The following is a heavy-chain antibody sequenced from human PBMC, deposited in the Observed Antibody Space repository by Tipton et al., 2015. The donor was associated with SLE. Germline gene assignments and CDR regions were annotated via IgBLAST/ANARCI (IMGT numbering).Heavy chain of an antibody. CDR1: GGSISSHY. D-gene: IGHD6-19*01. Sequence: TLSLTCTVSGGSISSHYWSWIRQPPGKGLEWIGYIYTSGSTNYNPSLKSRVTISVDTSKNQFSLKLSSVTAADTAVYYCARAQKGIAVAGLDYWGQGTLVTVSS. J-gene: IGHJ4*02. CDR2: IYTSGST. CDR3: ARAQKGIAVAGLDY. V-gene: IGHV4-4*08.